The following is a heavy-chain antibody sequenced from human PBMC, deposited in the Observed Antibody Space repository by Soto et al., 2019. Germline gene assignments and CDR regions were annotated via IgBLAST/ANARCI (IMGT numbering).Heavy chain of an antibody. V-gene: IGHV3-73*01. CDR2: IRSKANSYAT. J-gene: IGHJ6*02. D-gene: IGHD6-13*01. CDR3: ARRAAAGTDYYYGMDV. Sequence: EVQLVESGGGLVQPGGSLKLSCAASGFTFSGSAMHWVRQASGKGLEWVGRIRSKANSYATAYAASVKGRFTISRDDSKNTAYLQMNSLKTEDTAVYYCARRAAAGTDYYYGMDVRGQGTTVTVSS. CDR1: GFTFSGSA.